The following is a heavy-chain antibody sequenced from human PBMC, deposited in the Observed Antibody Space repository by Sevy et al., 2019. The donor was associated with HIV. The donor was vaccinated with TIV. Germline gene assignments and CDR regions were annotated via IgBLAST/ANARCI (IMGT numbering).Heavy chain of an antibody. CDR2: IDQDGSQK. CDR3: TRELWPGDY. Sequence: GGCLRLSCAASGFTFTDYFMAWVRQAPGKGLEWVADIDQDGSQKNYVDSVKGRFTISRDNAKNSVYLQLNRLRVDDTAVYYCTRELWPGDYWGQGTLVTVSS. D-gene: IGHD2-21*01. CDR1: GFTFTDYF. J-gene: IGHJ4*02. V-gene: IGHV3-7*01.